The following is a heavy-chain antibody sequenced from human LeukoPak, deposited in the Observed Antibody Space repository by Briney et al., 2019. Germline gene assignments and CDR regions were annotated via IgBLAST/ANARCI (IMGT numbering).Heavy chain of an antibody. CDR1: EFTFSSYS. J-gene: IGHJ4*02. D-gene: IGHD3-9*01. Sequence: GGSLRLSCAASEFTFSSYSMNWVRQAPGKGLEWVSSISSSSSYIYYADSVKGRFTISRDNAKNSLYLQMNSLRSDDTAVYYCARDYTADVFYDILTGYYNGVGYWGQGTLVTVSS. V-gene: IGHV3-21*04. CDR3: ARDYTADVFYDILTGYYNGVGY. CDR2: ISSSSSYI.